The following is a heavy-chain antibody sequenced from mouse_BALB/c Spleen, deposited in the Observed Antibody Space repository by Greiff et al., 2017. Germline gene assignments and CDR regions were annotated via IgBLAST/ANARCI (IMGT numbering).Heavy chain of an antibody. J-gene: IGHJ2*01. D-gene: IGHD1-1*02. V-gene: IGHV1S137*01. CDR3: ARGGGKGYYFDY. CDR2: ISTYYGDA. CDR1: GYTFTDYA. Sequence: QVQLQQSGAELVRPGVSVKISCKGSGYTFTDYAMHWVKQSHAKSLEWIGVISTYYGDASYNQKFKGKATMTVDKSSSTAYMELARLTSEDSAIYYCARGGGKGYYFDYWGQGTTLTVSS.